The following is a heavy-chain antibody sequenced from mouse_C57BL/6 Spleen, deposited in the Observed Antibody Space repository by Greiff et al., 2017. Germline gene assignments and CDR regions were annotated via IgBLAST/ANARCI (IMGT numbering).Heavy chain of an antibody. D-gene: IGHD3-3*01. V-gene: IGHV1-42*01. CDR2: INPSTGGT. Sequence: EVKLQESGPELVKPGASVKISCKASGYSFTGYYMNWVKQSPEKSLEWIGEINPSTGGTTYNQKFKAKATLTVDKSSSTAYMQLKSLTSEDSAVYYCAREGDGYFDVWGTGTTVTVSS. J-gene: IGHJ1*03. CDR1: GYSFTGYY. CDR3: AREGDGYFDV.